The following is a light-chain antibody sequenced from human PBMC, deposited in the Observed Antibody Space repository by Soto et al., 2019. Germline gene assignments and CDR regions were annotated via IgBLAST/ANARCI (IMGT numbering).Light chain of an antibody. V-gene: IGKV1-5*03. CDR2: KAS. Sequence: DIQLTQSPYTLSASVGDRVTLTCRASQSISSWLAWYQQKPAKALKLLIYKASSLESGVPSRFSGSGSVTEFTLTISSVQPADFASYYCQQYNSYWTFGQGTKVDIK. J-gene: IGKJ1*01. CDR3: QQYNSYWT. CDR1: QSISSW.